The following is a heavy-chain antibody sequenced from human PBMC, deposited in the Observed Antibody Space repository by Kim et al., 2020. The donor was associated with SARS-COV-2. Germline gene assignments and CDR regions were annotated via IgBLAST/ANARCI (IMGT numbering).Heavy chain of an antibody. CDR2: IKQDGSEK. D-gene: IGHD2-15*01. Sequence: GGSLRLSCTASGITIDSHWMTWVRQAPGKGLEWVASIKQDGSEKQYVDSVKGRFTIFRDNAKKSMYMEMNSLRVEDTAMYYCARGRVGCAYWGQGPLVTVPS. V-gene: IGHV3-7*01. CDR1: GITIDSHW. J-gene: IGHJ4*02. CDR3: ARGRVGCAY.